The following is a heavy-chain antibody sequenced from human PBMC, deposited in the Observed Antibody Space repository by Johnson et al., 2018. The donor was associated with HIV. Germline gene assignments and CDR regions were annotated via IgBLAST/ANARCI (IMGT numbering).Heavy chain of an antibody. CDR2: IYSGGNT. D-gene: IGHD5-24*01. Sequence: MQLVESGGGLVQPGGSLRLSCAASGFTVSSNYMSWVRQAPGRGLEWVSVIYSGGNTYYADSVKGRFTISRDNSKNTLYLQMNSLRVEDTAVYYCAKVDRVRYGAGAFDIWGQGTMVTVSS. CDR3: AKVDRVRYGAGAFDI. CDR1: GFTVSSNY. V-gene: IGHV3-66*01. J-gene: IGHJ3*02.